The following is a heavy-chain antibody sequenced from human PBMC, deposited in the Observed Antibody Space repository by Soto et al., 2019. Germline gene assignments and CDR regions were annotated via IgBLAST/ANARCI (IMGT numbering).Heavy chain of an antibody. CDR1: GFTFSSYA. V-gene: IGHV3-30-3*01. J-gene: IGHJ6*02. D-gene: IGHD1-1*01. Sequence: GGSLRLSCAASGFTFSSYAMHWVRQAPGKGLEWVAVISYDGSNKYYADSVKGRFTISRDNSKNTLYLQMNSLRAEDTAVYYYAREEPHPHYYYYYGMDVWGQGTTVTVSS. CDR3: AREEPHPHYYYYYGMDV. CDR2: ISYDGSNK.